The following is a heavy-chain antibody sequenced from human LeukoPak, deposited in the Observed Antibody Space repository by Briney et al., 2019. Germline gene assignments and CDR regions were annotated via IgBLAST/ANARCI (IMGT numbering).Heavy chain of an antibody. V-gene: IGHV4-4*02. CDR1: GGSISSSNW. CDR2: IYHSGST. D-gene: IGHD1-26*01. Sequence: PSETLSLTCAVSGGSISSSNWWSWVRQPPGKGLEWIGEIYHSGSTNYNPSLKSRVTISVDKSKNQFSLKLSSVTAADTAVYYCARTCIVGLTVRAFDIWGQGTMVTVSS. CDR3: ARTCIVGLTVRAFDI. J-gene: IGHJ3*02.